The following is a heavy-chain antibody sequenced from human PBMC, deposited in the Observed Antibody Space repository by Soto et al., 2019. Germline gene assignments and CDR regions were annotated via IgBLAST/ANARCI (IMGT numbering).Heavy chain of an antibody. Sequence: QVQLVQSGAEVEKPGASVKVSGKASGFTFTTYDFNWVRQAPGHGLEWMGCMNPDTGNTGYAQKFQGRVTMTRDTSISTAFMALSDLTAEDTAVYYCARALGYSSTSRLDLWGQGTLVSISS. V-gene: IGHV1-8*01. J-gene: IGHJ4*02. D-gene: IGHD6-19*01. CDR3: ARALGYSSTSRLDL. CDR2: MNPDTGNT. CDR1: GFTFTTYD.